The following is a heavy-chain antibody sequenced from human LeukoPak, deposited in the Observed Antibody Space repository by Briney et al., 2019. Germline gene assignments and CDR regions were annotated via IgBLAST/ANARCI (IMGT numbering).Heavy chain of an antibody. V-gene: IGHV3-11*01. CDR1: GFTFSDYY. J-gene: IGHJ4*02. D-gene: IGHD3-10*01. CDR2: ISSSGSTI. CDR3: ARDWDYGSGSYYNGYFDY. Sequence: PGGSLRLSCAASGFTFSDYYMSWIRQAPGKGLEWVSYISSSGSTIYYADSVKGRFTISRDNAKNSLYLHMNSLRAEDTAVYYCARDWDYGSGSYYNGYFDYWGQGTLVTVSS.